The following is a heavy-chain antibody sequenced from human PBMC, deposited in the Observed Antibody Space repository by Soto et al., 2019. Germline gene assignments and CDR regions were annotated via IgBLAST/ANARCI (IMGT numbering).Heavy chain of an antibody. J-gene: IGHJ6*02. CDR2: ISSSSSYI. CDR1: GFTFSSYS. D-gene: IGHD2-2*01. V-gene: IGHV3-21*01. CDR3: ARDSCSSTSCYFPYYYGMDV. Sequence: EVQLVESGGGLVKPGGSLRLSCAASGFTFSSYSMNWVRQAPGKGLEWVSSISSSSSYIYYADSVKGRFTISRDNAKNSLYLQMNSRRAEDTAVYYCARDSCSSTSCYFPYYYGMDVWGQGTTVTVSS.